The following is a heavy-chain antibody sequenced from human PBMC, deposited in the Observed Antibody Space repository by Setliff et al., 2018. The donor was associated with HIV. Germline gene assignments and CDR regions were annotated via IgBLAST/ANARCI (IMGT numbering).Heavy chain of an antibody. J-gene: IGHJ5*02. Sequence: GESLKISCAASGFTFTNYAMSWVRQAPGKGLEWVSVISGSGGSTYYADFVKGRFTISRDNSKNTLYLRMNSLRADDTAVYYCAKVNPRSVVPSARILGGFDPWGQGTPVTVSS. V-gene: IGHV3-23*01. CDR3: AKVNPRSVVPSARILGGFDP. CDR2: ISGSGGST. CDR1: GFTFTNYA. D-gene: IGHD2-2*01.